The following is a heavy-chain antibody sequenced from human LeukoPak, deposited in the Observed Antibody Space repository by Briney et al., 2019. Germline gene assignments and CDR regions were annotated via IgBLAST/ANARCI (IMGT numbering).Heavy chain of an antibody. CDR1: GFTFSSYA. CDR2: ISYDGSNK. J-gene: IGHJ4*02. CDR3: ARDRAAAGYSYYFDY. D-gene: IGHD6-13*01. Sequence: GSLRLSCAASGFTFSSYAMHWVRQAPGKGLEWVAVISYDGSNKYYADSVKGRFTISRDNSKNTLYLQMNSLRAEDTAVYYCARDRAAAGYSYYFDYWGQGTLVTVSS. V-gene: IGHV3-30-3*01.